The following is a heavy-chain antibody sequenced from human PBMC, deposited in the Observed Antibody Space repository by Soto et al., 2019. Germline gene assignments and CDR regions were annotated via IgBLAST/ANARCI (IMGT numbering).Heavy chain of an antibody. CDR1: GYTFTGYY. D-gene: IGHD3-10*01. V-gene: IGHV1-2*04. Sequence: EASVKVSCKASGYTFTGYYMHWVRQAPGQGLEWMGWINPNSGGTNYAQKFQGWVTMTRDTSISTAYMELSRLRSDDTAVYYCARGEHGEIDAFDIWGQGTMVTVSS. J-gene: IGHJ3*02. CDR2: INPNSGGT. CDR3: ARGEHGEIDAFDI.